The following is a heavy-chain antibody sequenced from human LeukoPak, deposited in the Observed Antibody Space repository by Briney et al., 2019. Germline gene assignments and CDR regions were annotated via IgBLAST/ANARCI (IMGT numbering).Heavy chain of an antibody. V-gene: IGHV3-21*01. CDR3: VRIPNSASFPNWLDP. CDR2: ICTSSGSI. D-gene: IGHD2/OR15-2a*01. Sequence: PGGSLRLSCATSGFIFSTYTMNWIRQAPGQGLEWVSSICTSSGSIYYADSVRGRFTISRDNARSSVYLQMNSLRAEDTAVYYCVRIPNSASFPNWLDPWGQRALVTVSS. CDR1: GFIFSTYT. J-gene: IGHJ5*02.